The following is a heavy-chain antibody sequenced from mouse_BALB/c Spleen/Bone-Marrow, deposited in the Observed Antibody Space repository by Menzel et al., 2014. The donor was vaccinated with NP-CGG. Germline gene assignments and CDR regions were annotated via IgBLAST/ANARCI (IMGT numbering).Heavy chain of an antibody. CDR2: IYPGDGDT. D-gene: IGHD1-1*01. V-gene: IGHV1-80*01. Sequence: QVQLQQSGAELVRPGSSVKISCKASGYAFSNYWMNWVKQRPGQGLEWIGQIYPGDGDTNYNGKSKGKATLTADKSSSTAYMHLSSLTSEDSAVYFCARRDGSTYYYAMDYWGQGTSVTVSS. CDR3: ARRDGSTYYYAMDY. J-gene: IGHJ4*01. CDR1: GYAFSNYW.